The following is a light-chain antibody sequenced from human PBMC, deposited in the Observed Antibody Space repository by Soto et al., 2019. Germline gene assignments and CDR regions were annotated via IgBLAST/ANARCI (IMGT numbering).Light chain of an antibody. CDR3: QNFRSSAIA. V-gene: IGKV1-13*02. CDR2: DAS. J-gene: IGKJ4*01. Sequence: AIQLTQSPSSLSASVGDRVSITCRASQGIGSALAWYQLKPGAAPALRIYDASTLESGVPSRFSGSRSGADFTRTISSLQPEDFATYYCQNFRSSAIAFGGGTKVDIK. CDR1: QGIGSA.